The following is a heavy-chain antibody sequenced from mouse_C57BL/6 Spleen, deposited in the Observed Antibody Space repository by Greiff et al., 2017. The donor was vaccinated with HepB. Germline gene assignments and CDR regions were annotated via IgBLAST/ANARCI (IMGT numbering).Heavy chain of an antibody. Sequence: EVKLVESGGGLVKPGGSLKLSCAASGFTFSSYAMSWVRQTPEKRLEWVATISDGGSYTYYPDNVKGRFTISRDNAKNNLYLQMSHLKSEDTAMYYCARESLANWDYFDYWGQGTTLTVSS. CDR1: GFTFSSYA. D-gene: IGHD4-1*01. J-gene: IGHJ2*01. V-gene: IGHV5-4*01. CDR3: ARESLANWDYFDY. CDR2: ISDGGSYT.